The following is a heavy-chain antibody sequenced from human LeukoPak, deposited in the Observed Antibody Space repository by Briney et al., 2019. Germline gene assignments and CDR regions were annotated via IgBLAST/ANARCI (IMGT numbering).Heavy chain of an antibody. D-gene: IGHD4-17*01. CDR2: ISAYNGNT. CDR3: ARGPTVTTNYYYYYMDV. J-gene: IGHJ6*03. CDR1: GYTFTSYG. Sequence: ASVKVSCKASGYTFTSYGISWVRQAPGQGLEWMGWISAYNGNTNYAQKLQGRVTMTTDTSTSTAYMELSRLRSDDTAVYYCARGPTVTTNYYYYYMDVWGKGTTVTVSS. V-gene: IGHV1-18*01.